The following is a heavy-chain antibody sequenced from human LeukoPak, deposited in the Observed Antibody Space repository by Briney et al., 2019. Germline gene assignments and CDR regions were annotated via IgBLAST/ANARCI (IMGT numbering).Heavy chain of an antibody. CDR1: GYTFTSYD. V-gene: IGHV1-8*01. CDR2: MNPNSGNT. D-gene: IGHD2-15*01. Sequence: ASVTVSCKASGYTFTSYDINWVRQATGQGLEWMGWMNPNSGNTGYAQKFQGRVTMTRNTSISTAYMELSSLRSEDTAVYYCARGDEAYCSGGSCYPSYWGQGTLVTVSS. CDR3: ARGDEAYCSGGSCYPSY. J-gene: IGHJ4*02.